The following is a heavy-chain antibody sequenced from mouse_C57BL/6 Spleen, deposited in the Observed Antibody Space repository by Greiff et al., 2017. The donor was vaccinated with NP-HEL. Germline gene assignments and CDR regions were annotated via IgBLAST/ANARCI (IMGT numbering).Heavy chain of an antibody. J-gene: IGHJ2*01. CDR3: ARSPGTDFDY. D-gene: IGHD4-1*01. V-gene: IGHV1-61*01. CDR1: GYTFTSYW. CDR2: IYPSDSET. Sequence: QVQLQQPGAELVRPGSSVKLSCKASGYTFTSYWMDWVKQRPGQGLEWIGNIYPSDSETHYNQKFKDKATLTVDKSSSTAYMQLSSLTSEDSAVYYCARSPGTDFDYWGQGTTLTVSS.